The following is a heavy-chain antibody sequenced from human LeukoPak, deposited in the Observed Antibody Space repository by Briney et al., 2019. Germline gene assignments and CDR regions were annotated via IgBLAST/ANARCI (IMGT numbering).Heavy chain of an antibody. J-gene: IGHJ4*02. CDR1: GFTFSSYW. Sequence: GGSLRLSCAASGFTFSSYWMHWVRQAPGKGLVWVSRINSDGSSTSYADSVKGRFTISRDNAKNTLYLQMNSLRAEDTAVYYCARANGQLWTTPDYWGQGTLVTISS. CDR3: ARANGQLWTTPDY. CDR2: INSDGSST. D-gene: IGHD5-18*01. V-gene: IGHV3-74*01.